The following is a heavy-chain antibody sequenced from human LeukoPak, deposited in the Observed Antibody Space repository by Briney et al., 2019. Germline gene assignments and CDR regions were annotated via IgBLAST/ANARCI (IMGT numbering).Heavy chain of an antibody. J-gene: IGHJ6*02. CDR3: ARHLIDILTGPGYYYYGMDV. Sequence: PSETLSLTCTVSGGSISSYYWSWIRQPPGKGLECIGYIYYSGSTNYNPSLKSRVTISVDTSKNQFSLKLSSVTAADTAVYYCARHLIDILTGPGYYYYGMDVWGQGTTVTVSS. CDR1: GGSISSYY. D-gene: IGHD3-9*01. V-gene: IGHV4-59*08. CDR2: IYYSGST.